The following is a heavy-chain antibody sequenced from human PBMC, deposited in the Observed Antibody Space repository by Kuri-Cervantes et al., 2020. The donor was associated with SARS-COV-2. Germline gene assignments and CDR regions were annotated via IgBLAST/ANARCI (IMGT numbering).Heavy chain of an antibody. CDR3: ARERSGLGY. CDR2: IWYDGSNK. J-gene: IGHJ4*02. CDR1: GFTFSSYG. Sequence: GESLKISCAASGFTFSSYGMHWVRQAPGKGLEWVAVIWYDGSNKYYADSVKGRFTISRDNSKNTLYLQMNSLRAEDTAVYYCARERSGLGYWGQGTLVTVSS. V-gene: IGHV3-33*01. D-gene: IGHD3-3*01.